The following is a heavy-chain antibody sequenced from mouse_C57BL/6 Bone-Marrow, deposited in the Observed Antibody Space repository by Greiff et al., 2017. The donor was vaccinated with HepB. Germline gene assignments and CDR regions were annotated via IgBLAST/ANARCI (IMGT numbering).Heavy chain of an antibody. CDR2: IYPYNGVS. Sequence: VQLQQSGPELVKPGASVKISCKASGYSFTGYYMHWVKQSHVNILDWIGDIYPYNGVSSYNQKFKGKATLTADKSSSTAYMELRTLTSEDSAVYYCERRGLREEAWFAYWGRGKRVTVTA. CDR1: GYSFTGYY. CDR3: ERRGLREEAWFAY. J-gene: IGHJ3*01. V-gene: IGHV1-31*01.